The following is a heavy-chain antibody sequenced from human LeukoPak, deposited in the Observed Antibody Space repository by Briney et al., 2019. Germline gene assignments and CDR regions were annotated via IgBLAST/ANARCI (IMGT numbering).Heavy chain of an antibody. Sequence: SETLSLICTVSGGSISSYYWSWIRQPAGKGLEWIGRIYTSGSTNYNPSLKSRVTMSVDTSKNQFSLKLSSVTAADTAVYYCARGKSSGWYEWDAFDIWGQGTMVTVSS. D-gene: IGHD6-19*01. CDR2: IYTSGST. CDR1: GGSISSYY. J-gene: IGHJ3*02. CDR3: ARGKSSGWYEWDAFDI. V-gene: IGHV4-4*07.